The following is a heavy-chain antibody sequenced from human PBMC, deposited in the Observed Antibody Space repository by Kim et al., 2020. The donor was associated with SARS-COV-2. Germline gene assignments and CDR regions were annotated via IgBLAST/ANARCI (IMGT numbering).Heavy chain of an antibody. D-gene: IGHD3-10*01. CDR2: IWYDGSNK. V-gene: IGHV3-33*01. Sequence: GGSLRLSCAASGFTFSSYGMHWVRQAPGKGLEWVAVIWYDGSNKYYADSVKGRFTISRDNSKNTLYLQMNSLRAEDTAVYYCARALKFGVFYYYGMDVWGQGTTVTVSS. CDR1: GFTFSSYG. J-gene: IGHJ6*02. CDR3: ARALKFGVFYYYGMDV.